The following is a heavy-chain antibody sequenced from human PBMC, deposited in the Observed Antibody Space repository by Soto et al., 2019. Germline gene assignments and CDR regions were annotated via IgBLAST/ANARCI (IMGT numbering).Heavy chain of an antibody. CDR3: ARPRCRGGSCYSGVGDY. J-gene: IGHJ4*02. D-gene: IGHD2-15*01. CDR2: IWYDGSNK. CDR1: GFTFSSYG. V-gene: IGHV3-33*01. Sequence: QVQLVESGGGVVQPGRSLRRSCAASGFTFSSYGMHWVRQAPGKGLEWVAVIWYDGSNKYYADSVKGRFTISRDNSKNTLYLQMKSLRAEDTAVYYCARPRCRGGSCYSGVGDYWGQGTLVTVSS.